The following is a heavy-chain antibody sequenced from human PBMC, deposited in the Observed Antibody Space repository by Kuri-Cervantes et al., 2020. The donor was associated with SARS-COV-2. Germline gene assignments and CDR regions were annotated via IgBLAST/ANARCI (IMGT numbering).Heavy chain of an antibody. Sequence: GGSLRLSCAASGFTFSSYSMNWVRQAPGKGLEWVSYISSSGSTIYYADSVKGRFTTSRDNAKNSLYLQMNSLRAEDTAVYYCARGTYYYDSSGYPPDYWGQGTLVTVSS. CDR3: ARGTYYYDSSGYPPDY. CDR1: GFTFSSYS. V-gene: IGHV3-48*04. CDR2: ISSSGSTI. D-gene: IGHD3-22*01. J-gene: IGHJ4*02.